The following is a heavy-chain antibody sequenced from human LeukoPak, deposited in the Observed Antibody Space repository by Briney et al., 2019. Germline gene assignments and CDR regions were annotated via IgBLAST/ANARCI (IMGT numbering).Heavy chain of an antibody. V-gene: IGHV3-74*01. D-gene: IGHD1-26*01. CDR2: INSDGSST. CDR3: ARATGSYYSLGY. CDR1: RFTFSSYW. Sequence: GGSPRLSCAASRFTFSSYWMHWVRQAPGKGLVWVSRINSDGSSTSYADSVKGRFTVSRDNAKNTLYLQMNSLRAEDTAVYYCARATGSYYSLGYWGQGTLVTVSS. J-gene: IGHJ4*02.